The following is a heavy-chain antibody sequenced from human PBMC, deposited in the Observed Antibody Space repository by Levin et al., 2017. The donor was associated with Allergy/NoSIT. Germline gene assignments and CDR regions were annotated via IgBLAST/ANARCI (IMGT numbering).Heavy chain of an antibody. V-gene: IGHV6-1*01. J-gene: IGHJ6*02. CDR1: GDSVSSNIAA. Sequence: SETLSLTCAISGDSVSSNIAAWNWIRQSPSRGLEWLGRTYRRSKWYSDYAVSVKSRIIINAVTSKNQFSLQLNSVTPEDTAIYYCARGPQYLAVWGQGTTVTVSS. D-gene: IGHD2-2*02. CDR2: TYRRSKWYS. CDR3: ARGPQYLAV.